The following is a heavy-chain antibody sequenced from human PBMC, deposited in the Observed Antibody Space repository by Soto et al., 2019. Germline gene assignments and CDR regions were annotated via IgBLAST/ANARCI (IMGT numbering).Heavy chain of an antibody. CDR1: GYIFVNYG. V-gene: IGHV1-18*01. D-gene: IGHD5-12*01. CDR2: ISPYSGNT. Sequence: QVQLVQSGDEVRKPGSSVKVSCKASGYIFVNYGIAWVRQTPGQGLEWMGWISPYSGNTHYASKVQGRLTMTTDTSTSTAYMDLGSLTSDDTAVYYCAMVDNVTPTPQDVWGQGTTVTVSS. J-gene: IGHJ6*02. CDR3: AMVDNVTPTPQDV.